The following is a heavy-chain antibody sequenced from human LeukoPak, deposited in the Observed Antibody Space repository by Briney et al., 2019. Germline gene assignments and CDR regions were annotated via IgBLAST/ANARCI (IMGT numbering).Heavy chain of an antibody. J-gene: IGHJ6*02. CDR1: GFTFSSYS. CDR2: INSDSSSI. CDR3: ASRMDV. V-gene: IGHV3-48*01. Sequence: GGSLRLSCAASGFTFSSYSMNWVRQAPGKGLEWISYINSDSSSIKQADSVKGRFTISRDNAKNSLHLQMDSLRVEDTAVYYCASRMDVWGQGTTVSVSS.